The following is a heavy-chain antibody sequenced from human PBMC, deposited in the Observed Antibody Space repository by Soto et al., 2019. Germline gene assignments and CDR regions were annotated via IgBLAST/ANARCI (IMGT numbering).Heavy chain of an antibody. CDR1: GFSFSTYW. CDR3: ARGKIWFDP. CDR2: INRYESEK. J-gene: IGHJ5*02. Sequence: GGSLRLSCTASGFSFSTYWMTWVRQAPGRGLEWVANINRYESEKYYVDSVKGRFTISRDNAKNSLYLQMNSLRAEDTAIYYCARGKIWFDPWGQGTLVTVSS. V-gene: IGHV3-7*01.